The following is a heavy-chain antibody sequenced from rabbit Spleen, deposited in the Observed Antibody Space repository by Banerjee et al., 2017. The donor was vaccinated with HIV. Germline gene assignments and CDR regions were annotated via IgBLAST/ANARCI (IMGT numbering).Heavy chain of an antibody. D-gene: IGHD6-1*01. CDR2: IDAGSSGFT. CDR1: GVSFSANSY. Sequence: QSLEESGGDLVKPGASLTLTCIASGVSFSANSYMCWVRQAPGKGLEWVVCIDAGSSGFTYFASWAKGRFTISKTSSTTVTLQMTSLTAADTATYFCARNYYTYGYAGVAYALNLWGPGTLVTVS. J-gene: IGHJ4*01. V-gene: IGHV1S40*01. CDR3: ARNYYTYGYAGVAYALNL.